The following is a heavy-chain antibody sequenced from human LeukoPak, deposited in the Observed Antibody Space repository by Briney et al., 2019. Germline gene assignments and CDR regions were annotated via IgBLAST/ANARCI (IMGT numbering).Heavy chain of an antibody. D-gene: IGHD3-16*01. V-gene: IGHV3-23*01. CDR1: GFTFTNYA. J-gene: IGHJ4*02. Sequence: GGSLRLSCAASGFTFTNYAMTWVRQAPGKGLEWVSAITRSGGYTYYADSVRGRFTISRDNSKNTLYLQMSSLRAEDTAVYYCAKLPAAGGDYVYMDSWGQGTLVTVSS. CDR3: AKLPAAGGDYVYMDS. CDR2: ITRSGGYT.